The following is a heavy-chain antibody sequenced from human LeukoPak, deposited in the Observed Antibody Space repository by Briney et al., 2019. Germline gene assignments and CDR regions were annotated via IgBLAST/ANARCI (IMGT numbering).Heavy chain of an antibody. Sequence: SETLSLTCTVSGGSISSGDYSWSWIRQPPGKDLEWIGYIYYSGSTDYNPSLKSRVTISVDTSKNQFSLKLSSVTAADTAVYYRARDGMTPFDYSYGMDVWGQGTTVTVSS. J-gene: IGHJ6*02. CDR2: IYYSGST. CDR1: GGSISSGDYS. D-gene: IGHD1-26*01. V-gene: IGHV4-30-4*01. CDR3: ARDGMTPFDYSYGMDV.